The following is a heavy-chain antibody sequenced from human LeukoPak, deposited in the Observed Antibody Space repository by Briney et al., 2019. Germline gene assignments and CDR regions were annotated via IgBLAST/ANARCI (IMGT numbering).Heavy chain of an antibody. CDR1: GYTFTSYY. J-gene: IGHJ4*02. CDR3: ARGLGTMVRGVSTPRFDY. Sequence: ASVKVSCQASGYTFTSYYMHWVRQAPGQGLEWMGIINPSGGSTSYAQKFQGRVTMTRDTSTSTVYMELSSLRSEDTAVYYCARGLGTMVRGVSTPRFDYWGQGTLVTVSS. CDR2: INPSGGST. D-gene: IGHD3-10*01. V-gene: IGHV1-46*01.